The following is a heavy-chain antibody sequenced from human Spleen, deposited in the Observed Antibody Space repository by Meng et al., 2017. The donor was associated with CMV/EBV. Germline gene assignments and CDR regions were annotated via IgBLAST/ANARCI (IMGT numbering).Heavy chain of an antibody. D-gene: IGHD6-13*01. V-gene: IGHV1-46*01. J-gene: IGHJ4*02. CDR2: INPSGGST. CDR1: RYTFTGYY. Sequence: KDSRYTFTGYYMHWVRQAPGQGLEWMGIINPSGGSTSYAQKFQGRVTMTRDTSTSTVYMELSSLRSEDTAVYYCARDQGIAAAGTVDWGQGTLVTVSS. CDR3: ARDQGIAAAGTVD.